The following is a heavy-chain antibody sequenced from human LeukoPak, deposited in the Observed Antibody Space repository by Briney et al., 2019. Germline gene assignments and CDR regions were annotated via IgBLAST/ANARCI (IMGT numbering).Heavy chain of an antibody. Sequence: ASVKVSCKASGYTFSSYGISWVRQAPGQGLEWMGWISAYNGNTHYAQKFQGRVTMTRDTSISTAYMELSRLRSDDTAVYYCARVRYYYGSGGSMDFDYWGQGTLVTVSS. J-gene: IGHJ4*02. D-gene: IGHD3-10*01. CDR2: ISAYNGNT. CDR1: GYTFSSYG. V-gene: IGHV1-18*01. CDR3: ARVRYYYGSGGSMDFDY.